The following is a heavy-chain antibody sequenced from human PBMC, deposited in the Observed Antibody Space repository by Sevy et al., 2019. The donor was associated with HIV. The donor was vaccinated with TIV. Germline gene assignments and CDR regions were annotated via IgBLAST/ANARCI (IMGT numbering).Heavy chain of an antibody. V-gene: IGHV4-34*01. CDR2: INHTGST. J-gene: IGHJ4*02. CDR1: GTSFSSDS. CDR3: ERWRGTRVTTIVVVTTGYFDH. Sequence: SEILSLTCTVSGTSFSSDSWTWIRQSPGKGLEWIGEINHTGSTNYNPSLKSRVTISVDTSKNQFSLKLTSVTAADTAIYYCERWRGTRVTTIVVVTTGYFDHWGQGTLVTVSS. D-gene: IGHD3-22*01.